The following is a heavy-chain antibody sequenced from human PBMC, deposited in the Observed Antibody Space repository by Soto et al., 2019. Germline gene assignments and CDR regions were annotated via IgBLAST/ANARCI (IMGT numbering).Heavy chain of an antibody. D-gene: IGHD3-16*01. CDR3: ARALGGEARIRL. J-gene: IGHJ4*02. Sequence: QVQLVQSGAEVKKPGSSVKVSCKASGGSFRNFVISWVRQAPGQGLEWMGGIIPNSGTTNYAQKFQGKVTITGDEATSTAYMELSGMTSEDTSLYYLARALGGEARIRLWGQGTVVTVSS. CDR2: IIPNSGTT. V-gene: IGHV1-69*01. CDR1: GGSFRNFV.